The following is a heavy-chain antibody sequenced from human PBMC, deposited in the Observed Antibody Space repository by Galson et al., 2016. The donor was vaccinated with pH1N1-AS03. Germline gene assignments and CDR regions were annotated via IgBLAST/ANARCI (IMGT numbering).Heavy chain of an antibody. Sequence: SLRLSCAASGFTFSFYGIHWVRQAPGKGLEWVAVISYDGSSKFYADSVKGRFSISRDNSKDTVHLQMNSLRVEETALYYCANLQWEVNGVGVDPLDIWGQGTMVTVSA. CDR3: ANLQWEVNGVGVDPLDI. V-gene: IGHV3-30*18. J-gene: IGHJ3*02. D-gene: IGHD1-26*01. CDR2: ISYDGSSK. CDR1: GFTFSFYG.